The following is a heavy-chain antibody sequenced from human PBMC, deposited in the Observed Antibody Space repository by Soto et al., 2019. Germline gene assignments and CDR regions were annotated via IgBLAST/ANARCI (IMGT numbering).Heavy chain of an antibody. J-gene: IGHJ4*02. CDR2: IYYTGTT. CDR1: GGSISSSTYH. CDR3: SRERESASEH. Sequence: QLQLQESGPGLVKPSETLSLTCTGSGGSISSSTYHWAWIRQPPGKGLEWIASIYYTGTTYYSPSLKSRVTLSVDTSKNHFSLKLSSVTAADTAVYYCSRERESASEHWGQGTLVTVSS. V-gene: IGHV4-39*02.